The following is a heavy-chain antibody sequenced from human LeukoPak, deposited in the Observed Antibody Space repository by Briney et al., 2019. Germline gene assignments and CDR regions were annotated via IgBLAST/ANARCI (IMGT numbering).Heavy chain of an antibody. CDR3: ARSLSKGSGSYYFDY. D-gene: IGHD3-10*01. Sequence: SQTLSLTCAVSGGSISSGGYSWSWIRQPPGKDLEWIEYIYHSGSTYYNPSLKSRVTISVDRSKNQFSLRLSSVTAADTAVYYCARSLSKGSGSYYFDYWGQGTLVTVSS. V-gene: IGHV4-30-2*01. CDR2: IYHSGST. J-gene: IGHJ4*02. CDR1: GGSISSGGYS.